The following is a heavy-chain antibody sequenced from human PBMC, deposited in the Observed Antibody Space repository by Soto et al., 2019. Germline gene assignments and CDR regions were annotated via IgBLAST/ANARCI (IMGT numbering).Heavy chain of an antibody. CDR3: ARSSGYYVIDY. CDR1: GYTFTSYA. D-gene: IGHD3-22*01. Sequence: ASVKVSCTASGYTFTSYARHWVRQAPGQRLEWMGWINAGNGNTKYSQKFQGRVTITRDTSASTAYMELSSLRSEDTAVYYCARSSGYYVIDYWGQGTLVTVSS. V-gene: IGHV1-3*01. J-gene: IGHJ4*02. CDR2: INAGNGNT.